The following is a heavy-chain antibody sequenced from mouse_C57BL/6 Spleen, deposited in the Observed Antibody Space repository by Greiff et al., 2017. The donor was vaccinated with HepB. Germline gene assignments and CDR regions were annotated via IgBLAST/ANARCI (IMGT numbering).Heavy chain of an antibody. Sequence: EVMLVESGPELVKPGASVKISCKASGYSFTGYYMNWVKQSPEKSLEWIGEINPSTGGTTYNQKFKAKATLTVDKSSSTAYRQLKSLTSEDSAVYYCARGDFSYWGQGTLVTVSA. V-gene: IGHV1-42*01. CDR3: ARGDFSY. CDR2: INPSTGGT. CDR1: GYSFTGYY. J-gene: IGHJ3*01.